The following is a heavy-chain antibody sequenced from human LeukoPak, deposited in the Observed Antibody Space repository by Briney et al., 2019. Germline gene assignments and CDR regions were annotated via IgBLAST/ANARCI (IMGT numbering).Heavy chain of an antibody. CDR3: ARDPDRQYSSSPNFDH. CDR1: GYTFTNYG. Sequence: ASVKVSCKASGYTFTNYGITWVRQAPGQGLEWMGWISTHSGNTNSAEKLQGRVTMTTGTSTGTAYMEVRSLRSDDTAVYYCARDPDRQYSSSPNFDHWGQGSLVTVSS. J-gene: IGHJ4*02. V-gene: IGHV1-18*01. D-gene: IGHD6-13*01. CDR2: ISTHSGNT.